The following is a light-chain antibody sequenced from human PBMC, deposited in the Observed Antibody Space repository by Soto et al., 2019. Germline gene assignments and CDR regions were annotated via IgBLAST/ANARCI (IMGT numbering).Light chain of an antibody. V-gene: IGKV3-15*01. CDR2: GAY. CDR3: RQTYSTPQT. Sequence: EIVMTQSPATVSVSPGKRATLSCRASQNVNSNLAWYQQKPGQPPRLLIYGAYTRATGVPARFSASGSGTEFTLTISSLQPADFATYYCRQTYSTPQTFGQGTKVDI. J-gene: IGKJ1*01. CDR1: QNVNSN.